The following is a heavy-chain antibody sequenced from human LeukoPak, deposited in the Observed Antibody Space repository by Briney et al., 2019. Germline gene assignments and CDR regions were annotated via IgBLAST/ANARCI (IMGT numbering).Heavy chain of an antibody. CDR3: ARPPTYNCNIDY. V-gene: IGHV3-7*01. CDR2: IKQEGSEK. J-gene: IGHJ4*02. CDR1: GFTFSNYW. D-gene: IGHD1/OR15-1a*01. Sequence: GGSLRLSCAASGFTFSNYWVSWVRQAPGKGVEWVANIKQEGSEKYYVDSVKGRFTISRNNAKNSLYLQMDSLRAEDTAMYYCARPPTYNCNIDYWGQGTLVTVSS.